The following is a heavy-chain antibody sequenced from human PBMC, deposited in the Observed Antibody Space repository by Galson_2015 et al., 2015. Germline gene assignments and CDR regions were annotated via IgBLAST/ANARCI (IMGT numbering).Heavy chain of an antibody. CDR3: ARYGTTGTTRPFDV. CDR2: T. Sequence: TTYTQNVQGRVTMTIDTSTTTAYMELTRLTSDDTAVYFCARYGTTGTTRPFDVWGQGTLVTVSS. V-gene: IGHV1-18*01. D-gene: IGHD1-1*01. J-gene: IGHJ4*02.